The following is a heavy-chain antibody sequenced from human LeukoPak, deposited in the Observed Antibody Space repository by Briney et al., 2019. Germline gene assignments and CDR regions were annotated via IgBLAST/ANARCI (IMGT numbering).Heavy chain of an antibody. Sequence: SETLSLTCTLSGGSISSYYWSWIRQPAGKGLEGSGRIYTSGSTNYNPSLKSRVTMSVDTSKNQFSLKLSSVTAADTAVYYCAREIVVTVDAFDIWGQGTMVTVSS. CDR1: GGSISSYY. CDR3: AREIVVTVDAFDI. CDR2: IYTSGST. J-gene: IGHJ3*02. V-gene: IGHV4-4*07. D-gene: IGHD3-22*01.